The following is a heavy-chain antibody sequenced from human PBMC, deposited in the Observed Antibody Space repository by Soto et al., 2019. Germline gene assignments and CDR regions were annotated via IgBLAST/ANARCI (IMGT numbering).Heavy chain of an antibody. CDR3: AKDRRAGGNSAFYFDF. CDR2: ISATGGGT. D-gene: IGHD3-16*01. V-gene: IGHV3-23*01. Sequence: EVQLLESGGGLVQPGGSLRLSCAASGFTFGNYAMSWVRQAPGKGLEWVSSISATGGGTYYADSVKGRFTISRDNSHNTLYLQVHSLTAEDTAVYYCAKDRRAGGNSAFYFDFWGQGAQVTVSS. CDR1: GFTFGNYA. J-gene: IGHJ4*02.